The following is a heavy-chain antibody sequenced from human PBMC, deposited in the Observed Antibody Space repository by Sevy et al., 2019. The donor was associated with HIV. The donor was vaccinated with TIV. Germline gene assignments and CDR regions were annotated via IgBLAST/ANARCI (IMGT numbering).Heavy chain of an antibody. CDR2: LSFGCGEI. Sequence: QLGGPLRLSCAASGFTFSKYSMSWVRQPPGKGLEWVSTLSFGCGEINHADSVKGRFTISRDNSKNSLYLQMNNLRAEDTAVYYCAREGCTKPHDYWGQGTLVTVSS. CDR1: GFTFSKYS. CDR3: AREGCTKPHDY. D-gene: IGHD2-8*01. V-gene: IGHV3-23*01. J-gene: IGHJ4*02.